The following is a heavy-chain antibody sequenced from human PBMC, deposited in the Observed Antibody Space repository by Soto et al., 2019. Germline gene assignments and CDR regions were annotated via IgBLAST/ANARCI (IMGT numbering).Heavy chain of an antibody. CDR3: ARDRCSGGSCYSFFHAFDI. Sequence: SVKVSCKASGGTFSSYTISWVRQAPGQGLEWMGRTIPILGIANYAQKFQGRVTITADKSTSTAYMELSSLRSEDTAVYYCARDRCSGGSCYSFFHAFDIWGQGTMVTVSS. J-gene: IGHJ3*02. CDR1: GGTFSSYT. D-gene: IGHD2-15*01. CDR2: TIPILGIA. V-gene: IGHV1-69*04.